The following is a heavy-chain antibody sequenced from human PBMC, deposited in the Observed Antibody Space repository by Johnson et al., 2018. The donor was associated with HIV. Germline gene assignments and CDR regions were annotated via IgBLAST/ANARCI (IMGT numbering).Heavy chain of an antibody. J-gene: IGHJ3*02. D-gene: IGHD3-22*01. CDR1: GFTFSSYA. CDR2: ISYDGSNK. Sequence: QVQLVESGGGVVQPGRSLRLSCAASGFTFSSYAMHWVRQAPGKGLEWVAVISYDGSNKYYADSVKGRFTISRDNSKNTLYLQMNSLRAEDTAVYYCARDYYDMPWGYDAFDIWAKGQWSPSLQ. V-gene: IGHV3-30*04. CDR3: ARDYYDMPWGYDAFDI.